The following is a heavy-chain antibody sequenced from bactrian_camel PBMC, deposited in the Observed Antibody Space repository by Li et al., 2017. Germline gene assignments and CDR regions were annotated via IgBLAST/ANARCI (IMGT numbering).Heavy chain of an antibody. V-gene: IGHV3S26*01. D-gene: IGHD2*01. CDR3: AARGPYCYTKLSVRDFTY. J-gene: IGHJ6*01. CDR2: IDSDGVS. Sequence: HVQLVESGGGSVQAGESLRLSCVASGFTGSNLYMAWFRQAPGKEREGVATIDSDGVSSYADSVKGRFIISKVNAKNILYLQMNSLKPEDTAMYYCAARGPYCYTKLSVRDFTYWGQGTQVTVS. CDR1: GFTGSNLY.